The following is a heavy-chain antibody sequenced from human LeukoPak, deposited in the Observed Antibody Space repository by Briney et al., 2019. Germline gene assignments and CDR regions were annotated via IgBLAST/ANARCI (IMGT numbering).Heavy chain of an antibody. J-gene: IGHJ4*02. D-gene: IGHD5-18*01. CDR3: ARATVDTAMVWGY. CDR2: IYYSGST. Sequence: PSETLSLTCTVSGGSISSSSYYWGWIRQPPGKGLEWIGSIYYSGSTYYNPSLKSRVTISVDTSKNQFSLKLSSVTAADTAVYYCARATVDTAMVWGYWGQGVLVTVSS. V-gene: IGHV4-39*07. CDR1: GGSISSSSYY.